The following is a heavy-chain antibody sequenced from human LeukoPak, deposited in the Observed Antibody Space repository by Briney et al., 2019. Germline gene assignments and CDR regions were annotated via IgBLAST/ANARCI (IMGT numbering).Heavy chain of an antibody. Sequence: GASVKVSCKASGGTFSSYAISWVRQAPGQGLEWMGGIIPIFGTANYAQKFQGRVTITADESTSTAYMELSSLRSEDTAVYYCASFSNGYYGFWSGYYTRFDYWGQGTLVTVSS. CDR1: GGTFSSYA. CDR2: IIPIFGTA. CDR3: ASFSNGYYGFWSGYYTRFDY. V-gene: IGHV1-69*13. J-gene: IGHJ4*02. D-gene: IGHD3-3*01.